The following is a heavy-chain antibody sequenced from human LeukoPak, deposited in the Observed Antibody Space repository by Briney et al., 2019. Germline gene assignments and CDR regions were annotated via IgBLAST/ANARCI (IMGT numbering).Heavy chain of an antibody. J-gene: IGHJ4*02. V-gene: IGHV3-30*02. CDR2: IRYDGSNK. CDR3: AKDLRDYYDSSGQPD. Sequence: GRSLRLSCAASGFTFDDYAMHWVRQAPGKGLEWVAFIRYDGSNKYYADSVKGRFTISRDNSKNTLYLQMNSLRAEDTTVYYCAKDLRDYYDSSGQPDWGQGTLVTVSS. D-gene: IGHD3-22*01. CDR1: GFTFDDYA.